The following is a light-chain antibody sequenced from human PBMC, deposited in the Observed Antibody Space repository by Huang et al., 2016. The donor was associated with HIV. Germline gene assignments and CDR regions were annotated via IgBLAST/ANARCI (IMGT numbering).Light chain of an antibody. CDR1: QSISDW. Sequence: DIQMTQSPSTLSASLGDRVTITCRASQSISDWLAWYQQKPGKAPHLRIYKASILETGVPSRFTGSGSGTEFTLTISSLQPDDVATYYCQQYNSVLTFGQGTKLEIK. CDR2: KAS. CDR3: QQYNSVLT. J-gene: IGKJ2*01. V-gene: IGKV1-5*03.